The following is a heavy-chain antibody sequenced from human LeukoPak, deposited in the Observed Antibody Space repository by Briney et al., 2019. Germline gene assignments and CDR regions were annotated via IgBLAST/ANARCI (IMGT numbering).Heavy chain of an antibody. Sequence: ASVNVSCKASGYTFINYDIHWVRQATGQGLEWMGWMNPNSGNTDFAQKFQGRVTITRDTYIDTAYMEMTSLTSEDTAVYYCARANSFAIRVDYWGQGTLVTVSS. J-gene: IGHJ4*02. CDR3: ARANSFAIRVDY. V-gene: IGHV1-8*01. CDR1: GYTFINYD. CDR2: MNPNSGNT. D-gene: IGHD5-18*01.